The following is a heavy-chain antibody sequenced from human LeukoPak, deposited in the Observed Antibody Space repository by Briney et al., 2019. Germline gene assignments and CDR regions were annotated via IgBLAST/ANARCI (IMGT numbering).Heavy chain of an antibody. D-gene: IGHD5-18*01. J-gene: IGHJ3*02. Sequence: QPGGSLGLSCAASAFTFSTFAMSWVRQAPGKGLEWVAVISYDGSNKYYADSVKGRFTISRDNSKNTLYLQMNSLRAEDTAVYYCAKAGPAMDNHDAFDIWGQGTMVTVSS. CDR2: ISYDGSNK. CDR3: AKAGPAMDNHDAFDI. V-gene: IGHV3-30*18. CDR1: AFTFSTFA.